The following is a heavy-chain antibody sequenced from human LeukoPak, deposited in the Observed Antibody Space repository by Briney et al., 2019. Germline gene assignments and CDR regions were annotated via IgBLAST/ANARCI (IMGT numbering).Heavy chain of an antibody. D-gene: IGHD6-13*01. CDR1: GGSISSGGYS. V-gene: IGHV4-30-2*01. CDR2: IYHSGST. J-gene: IGHJ6*02. Sequence: SETLSLTCAVSGGSISSGGYSWSWIRQPPGKGLEWIGYIYHSGSTYYNPSLKSRVTISVDRSKNQFSLKLSSVTAADTAVYYCARWSSLAAAGRGSESYGMDVWGQGTTVTVSS. CDR3: ARWSSLAAAGRGSESYGMDV.